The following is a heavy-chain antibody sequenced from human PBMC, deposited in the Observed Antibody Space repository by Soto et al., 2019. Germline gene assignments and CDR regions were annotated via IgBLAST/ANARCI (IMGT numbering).Heavy chain of an antibody. CDR1: GYSFNNNW. Sequence: PGESLKISCKGSGYSFNNNWIGWVRQVPGKGLEWMGIIHPGDSDSRYSPSFQGQVTMSVDKSINTAYLQWSSLKASDTAMYYCARRDSSGLPDYWGQGTLVTVSS. CDR3: ARRDSSGLPDY. J-gene: IGHJ4*02. CDR2: IHPGDSDS. V-gene: IGHV5-51*01. D-gene: IGHD3-22*01.